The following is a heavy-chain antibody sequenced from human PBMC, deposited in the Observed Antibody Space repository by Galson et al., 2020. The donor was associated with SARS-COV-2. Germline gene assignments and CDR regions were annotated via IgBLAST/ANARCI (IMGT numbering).Heavy chain of an antibody. CDR2: TYYSSKWYN. Sequence: SPTPPPTCSISGDSVSSNSASWYCFRQPPPRGLQWLGRTYYSSKWYNDYAVSVKRRITSNPDTSKNQFSLQVNSVTPEDTAVYYFARALLTGINILDYHGMDVWGQGTTVTVSS. D-gene: IGHD3-10*01. CDR3: ARALLTGINILDYHGMDV. J-gene: IGHJ6*02. CDR1: GDSVSSNSAS. V-gene: IGHV6-1*01.